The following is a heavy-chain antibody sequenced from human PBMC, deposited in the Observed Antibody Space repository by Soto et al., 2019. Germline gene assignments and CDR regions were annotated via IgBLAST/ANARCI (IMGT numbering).Heavy chain of an antibody. V-gene: IGHV4-39*01. CDR3: ASIAAPGTTHFDF. Sequence: LSLTCTVSGGSLGSSSYYWGWIRQSPGKGLEWIGNIYYSGNTFYNPSLKSRVTISVDTSKNQFYLHLSSVTAADTAIFYCASIAAPGTTHFDFWGQGTLVTVSS. CDR2: IYYSGNT. J-gene: IGHJ4*02. D-gene: IGHD6-13*01. CDR1: GGSLGSSSYY.